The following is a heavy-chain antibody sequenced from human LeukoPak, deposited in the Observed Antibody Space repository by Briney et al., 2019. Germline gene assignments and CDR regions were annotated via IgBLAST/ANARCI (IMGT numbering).Heavy chain of an antibody. V-gene: IGHV1-69*13. CDR3: ARVYAVTHYYGMDV. CDR2: IIPIFGTA. D-gene: IGHD6-19*01. CDR1: GYTFTSYY. J-gene: IGHJ6*02. Sequence: GASVKVSCKASGYTFTSYYMHWVRQAPGQGLEWMGGIIPIFGTANYAQKFQGRVMITADESTSTAYMELSSLRSEDTAVYYCARVYAVTHYYGMDVWGQGTTVTVSS.